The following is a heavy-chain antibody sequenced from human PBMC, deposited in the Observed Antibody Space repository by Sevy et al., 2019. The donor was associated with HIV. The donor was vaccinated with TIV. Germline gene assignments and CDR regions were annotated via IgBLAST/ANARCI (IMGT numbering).Heavy chain of an antibody. CDR2: IYSSGST. J-gene: IGHJ4*02. V-gene: IGHV4-59*13. CDR1: GGSISSYY. Sequence: SETPLTCTVSGGSISSYYWSWIRQPPGKGLEWVGYIYSSGSTNYNPSLKSRVTISVDTSKNQFSLKLSSVTAADTAVYYCARVGLARYFFDSWGQGNLVTVSS. CDR3: ARVGLARYFFDS.